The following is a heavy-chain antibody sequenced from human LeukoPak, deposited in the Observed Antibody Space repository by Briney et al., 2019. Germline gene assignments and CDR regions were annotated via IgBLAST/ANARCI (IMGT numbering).Heavy chain of an antibody. J-gene: IGHJ5*02. CDR3: ARGRASESWFDP. V-gene: IGHV4-34*01. D-gene: IGHD1-26*01. CDR1: GDSVTTYY. Sequence: SETLSLTCTVSGDSVTTYYWSWIRQPPGKGLEWIGEINHSGSTNYNPSLKSRVTISVDTSKNQFSLKLSSVTAADTAVYYCARGRASESWFDPWGQGTLVTVSS. CDR2: INHSGST.